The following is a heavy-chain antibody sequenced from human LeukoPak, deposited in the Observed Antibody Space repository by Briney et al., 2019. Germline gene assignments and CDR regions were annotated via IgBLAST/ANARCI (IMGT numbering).Heavy chain of an antibody. CDR1: GYTFTGYY. D-gene: IGHD3-10*01. Sequence: ASVKVSCKASGYTFTGYYMHWVRQAPGQGLELMGWINPNSGGTNYAQKFQGRVTMTRDTSISTAYMELSRLRSDDTAVYYCAREQGRSMVRGVITNYWGQGTLVTVSS. CDR2: INPNSGGT. V-gene: IGHV1-2*02. J-gene: IGHJ4*02. CDR3: AREQGRSMVRGVITNY.